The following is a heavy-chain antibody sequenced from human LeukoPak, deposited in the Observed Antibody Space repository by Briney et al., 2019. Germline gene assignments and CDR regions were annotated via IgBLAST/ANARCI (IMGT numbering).Heavy chain of an antibody. Sequence: GSLRLSCAASGFTFSSYAMHWVRQAPGKGLEWVTVISYDGSNKYYADSVKGRFTISRDNSKYTLYLQMNSLRADDTAVYYCAREVEGMDVWGQGTTVTVSS. CDR2: ISYDGSNK. J-gene: IGHJ6*02. D-gene: IGHD2-15*01. CDR3: AREVEGMDV. V-gene: IGHV3-30-3*01. CDR1: GFTFSSYA.